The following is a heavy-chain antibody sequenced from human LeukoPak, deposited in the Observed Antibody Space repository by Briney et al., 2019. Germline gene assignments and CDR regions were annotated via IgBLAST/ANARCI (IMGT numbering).Heavy chain of an antibody. CDR1: GGSISSSSYY. V-gene: IGHV4-39*01. CDR2: IYYSGST. Sequence: SETLSLTCTVSGGSISSSSYYWGWIRQPPGKGLEWIGSIYYSGSTYYNPSLKSRVTISVDTSKNQFSLKLSSVTAADTAVYYCTRNYDSSGYYLLFDYWGQGTLVTVSS. J-gene: IGHJ4*02. CDR3: TRNYDSSGYYLLFDY. D-gene: IGHD3-22*01.